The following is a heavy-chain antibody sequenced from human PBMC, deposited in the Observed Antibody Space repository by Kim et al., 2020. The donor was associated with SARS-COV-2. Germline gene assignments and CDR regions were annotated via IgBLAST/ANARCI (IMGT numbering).Heavy chain of an antibody. CDR3: TRERLMGDYYDSSGYYKHDY. CDR1: GFTFGDYA. V-gene: IGHV3-49*04. Sequence: GGSLRLSCTASGFTFGDYAMSWVRQAPGKGLEWVGFIRSKAYGGTTEYAASVKGRFTISRDDSKSIAYLQMNSLKTEDTAVYYCTRERLMGDYYDSSGYYKHDYWGQGTLVTVSS. CDR2: IRSKAYGGTT. J-gene: IGHJ4*02. D-gene: IGHD3-22*01.